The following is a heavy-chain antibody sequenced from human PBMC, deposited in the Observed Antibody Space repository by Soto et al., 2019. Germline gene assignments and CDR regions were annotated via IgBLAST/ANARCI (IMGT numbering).Heavy chain of an antibody. CDR2: INQSGTT. CDR1: GGPFSNFY. D-gene: IGHD2-15*01. J-gene: IGHJ4*02. CDR3: ERWKRRVLVDRHHAQSIEN. Sequence: SETLSLTCAVSGGPFSNFYWTWIRQSPGKGLEWIGEINQSGTTNYRPSLKSRVSMSMDTSKNQFSLRLTSVTAADTGVYYCERWKRRVLVDRHHAQSIENWGPGTLVTVSS. V-gene: IGHV4-34*01.